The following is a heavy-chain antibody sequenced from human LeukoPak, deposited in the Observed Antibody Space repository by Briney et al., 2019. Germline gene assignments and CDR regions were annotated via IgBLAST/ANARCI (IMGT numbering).Heavy chain of an antibody. CDR3: AKDGNYGDYGKDY. Sequence: GRSLRLSCAASGFTFSSYGMHWVRQAPGKGLEWVAVISYDGSNEYYADSVKGRFTISRDNSKNTLYLQMNSLRAEDTAVYYCAKDGNYGDYGKDYWGQGTLVTVSS. CDR2: ISYDGSNE. J-gene: IGHJ4*02. D-gene: IGHD4-17*01. V-gene: IGHV3-30*18. CDR1: GFTFSSYG.